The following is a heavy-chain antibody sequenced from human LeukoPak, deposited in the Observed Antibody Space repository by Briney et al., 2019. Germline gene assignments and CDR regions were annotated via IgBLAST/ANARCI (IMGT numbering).Heavy chain of an antibody. D-gene: IGHD6-19*01. Sequence: GGSLRLSCAVSGFSFSSNCMSWVRQAPGKGLEWVAKIKEDRNEIYYVDSVKGRFTISRDNTKNSLFLQMNSLRAEDTAVYYCATGGAVAGRFAYWGQGTLVTVSS. CDR2: IKEDRNEI. J-gene: IGHJ4*02. V-gene: IGHV3-7*01. CDR3: ATGGAVAGRFAY. CDR1: GFSFSSNC.